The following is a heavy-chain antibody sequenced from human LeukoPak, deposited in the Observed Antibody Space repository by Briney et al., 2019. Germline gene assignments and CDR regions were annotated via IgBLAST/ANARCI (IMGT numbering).Heavy chain of an antibody. D-gene: IGHD4-17*01. V-gene: IGHV3-30-3*01. CDR3: AREGHGDPSGAFDI. J-gene: IGHJ3*02. CDR2: ISYDGSNK. Sequence: RPGGSLRLSCAASGFTFSSYAMHWVRQAPGKGLEWVAVISYDGSNKYYADSVKGRFTISRDNSKNTLYLQMNSLRAEDTAVYYCAREGHGDPSGAFDIWGQGTMVTVSS. CDR1: GFTFSSYA.